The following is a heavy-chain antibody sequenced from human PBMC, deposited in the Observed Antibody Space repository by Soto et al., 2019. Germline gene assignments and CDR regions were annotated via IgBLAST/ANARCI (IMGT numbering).Heavy chain of an antibody. Sequence: GESLKISCKGSGYSFTSYWISWVRQMPGKGLEWKGRIDPSVSYTNYSPSFQGHVTISADKSISTAYLQWSSLKASDTAMYYCARLDSSGYYYNYYYGMDVWGQGTTVTVSS. CDR3: ARLDSSGYYYNYYYGMDV. D-gene: IGHD3-22*01. CDR2: IDPSVSYT. J-gene: IGHJ6*02. CDR1: GYSFTSYW. V-gene: IGHV5-10-1*01.